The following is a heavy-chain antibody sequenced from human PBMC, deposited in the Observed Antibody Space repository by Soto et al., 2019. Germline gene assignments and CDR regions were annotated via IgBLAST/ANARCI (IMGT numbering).Heavy chain of an antibody. V-gene: IGHV3-64D*06. D-gene: IGHD4-17*01. CDR1: GFTFSSYA. CDR3: VKDFSDYGDFWYFDL. Sequence: GVSLRLSCSASGFTFSSYAMHWVRQAPGKGLEYVSAISSNGGSTYYADSVKGRFTISRDNSKNTLYLQMSSLRAEDTAVYYCVKDFSDYGDFWYFDLWGRGTLVTVSS. CDR2: ISSNGGST. J-gene: IGHJ2*01.